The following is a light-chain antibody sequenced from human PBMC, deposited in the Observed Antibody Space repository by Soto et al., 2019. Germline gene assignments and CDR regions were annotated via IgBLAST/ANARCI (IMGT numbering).Light chain of an antibody. V-gene: IGLV2-14*01. CDR1: SSDVGGYNY. J-gene: IGLJ2*01. Sequence: QSALTQPASVSGSPGQSITISCTGTSSDVGGYNYVSWYQQHPGKAPKLMIYDVSNRPSEVSNRFSGSKPGNTADLTISGLQAEDEADYYCSSYTSSSTVVFGGGTKLTVL. CDR2: DVS. CDR3: SSYTSSSTVV.